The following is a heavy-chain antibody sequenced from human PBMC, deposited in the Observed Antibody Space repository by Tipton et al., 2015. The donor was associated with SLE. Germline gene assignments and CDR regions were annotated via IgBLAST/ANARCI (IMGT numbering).Heavy chain of an antibody. J-gene: IGHJ4*02. V-gene: IGHV3-11*06. Sequence: GSLRLSCAASGFTFSDYYMSWIRQAPGKGLEWVSYISSSSSYTNYADSVKGRFTISRDNAKNSLYLQMNSLRAEDTAVYYCARDPPRYCSGGSCYAGGYFDYWGQGTLVTVSS. CDR3: ARDPPRYCSGGSCYAGGYFDY. CDR2: ISSSSSYT. D-gene: IGHD2-15*01. CDR1: GFTFSDYY.